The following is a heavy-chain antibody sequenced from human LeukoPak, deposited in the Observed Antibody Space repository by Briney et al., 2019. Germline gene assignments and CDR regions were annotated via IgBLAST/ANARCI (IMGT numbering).Heavy chain of an antibody. CDR2: IFSGGTT. Sequence: GGSLRLSCAASGFTVSSNYMSWVRQAPGNGLEWVSVIFSGGTTYYADSVKGRFTISRDNSKNTVYLQMNSLRVDETAVYYCARGNWNDRGFDSWGQGTLVTVST. V-gene: IGHV3-53*01. D-gene: IGHD1-20*01. CDR1: GFTVSSNY. J-gene: IGHJ4*02. CDR3: ARGNWNDRGFDS.